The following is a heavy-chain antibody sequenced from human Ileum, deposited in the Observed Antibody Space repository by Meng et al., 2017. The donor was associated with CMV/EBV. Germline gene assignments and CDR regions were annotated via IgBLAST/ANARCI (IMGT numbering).Heavy chain of an antibody. CDR1: GFSFSDYG. V-gene: IGHV3-30*02. CDR3: AKDGGY. CDR2: IEHDGSNK. D-gene: IGHD3-16*01. Sequence: QVQMVESGGGVVQPGGSLRLSCAASGFSFSDYGIHWVRQAPGKGLEWVAFIEHDGSNKFYGDSVQGRFTISRDNSKNTLYLQMNSLRADDTAVYYCAKDGGYWGQGTLVTVSS. J-gene: IGHJ4*02.